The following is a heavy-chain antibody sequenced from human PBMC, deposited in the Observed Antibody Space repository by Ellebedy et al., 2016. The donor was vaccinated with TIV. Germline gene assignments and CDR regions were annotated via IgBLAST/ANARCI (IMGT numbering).Heavy chain of an antibody. D-gene: IGHD6-6*01. J-gene: IGHJ2*01. Sequence: MPSETLSLTCAVYGGSFSGYYWTWIRQPPEKGLEWIGEVDHTGDTNYNPSLKSRVIISGDTSKNQFSLKLTSVTAADTAVYYCSRRKSSSFSRYYYFDIWGRGTLVTVSS. CDR1: GGSFSGYY. V-gene: IGHV4-34*01. CDR2: VDHTGDT. CDR3: SRRKSSSFSRYYYFDI.